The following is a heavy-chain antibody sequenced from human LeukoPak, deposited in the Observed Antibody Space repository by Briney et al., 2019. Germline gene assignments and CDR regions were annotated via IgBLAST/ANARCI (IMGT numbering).Heavy chain of an antibody. Sequence: ASVKVSCKASGYSFTNYDISWVRQAPGQGLEWMGWISPNSGDTEYAQKLQGRLTMTTDTSTNTAYMELRSLRSDDTAVYYCARDPTTGSLSFDYWGQGTLVTVSS. CDR1: GYSFTNYD. D-gene: IGHD4-17*01. CDR2: ISPNSGDT. V-gene: IGHV1-18*01. J-gene: IGHJ4*02. CDR3: ARDPTTGSLSFDY.